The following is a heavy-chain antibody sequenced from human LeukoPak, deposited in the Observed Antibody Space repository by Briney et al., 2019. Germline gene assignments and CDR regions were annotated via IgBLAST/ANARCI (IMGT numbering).Heavy chain of an antibody. CDR3: ATGGYYFPY. CDR1: GFTFSNAW. V-gene: IGHV3-15*01. Sequence: GESLRLSCAGSGFTFSNAWMNWVRQAPGKGLEWLGRIKSKPDGGTTDCAAPVKGRFTISRDDSQNTVYLQMNSLKTEDTAMYYCATGGYYFPYWGQGTLVTVSS. CDR2: IKSKPDGGTT. J-gene: IGHJ4*02. D-gene: IGHD3-10*01.